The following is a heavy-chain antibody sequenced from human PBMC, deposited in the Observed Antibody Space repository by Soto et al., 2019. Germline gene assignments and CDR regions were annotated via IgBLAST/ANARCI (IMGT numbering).Heavy chain of an antibody. CDR1: GFVFKDSS. D-gene: IGHD3-10*01. CDR2: IRDRAYNYVT. CDR3: TRLISAAQDY. V-gene: IGHV3-73*01. J-gene: IGHJ4*02. Sequence: EVLLVESGGGLVQPGGSLKLSCEASGFVFKDSSIHWVRQASGKGLEWVGRIRDRAYNYVTAYAASVKGRFTISRDDSNNKAYLQMDSLKTEDTAIYYCTRLISAAQDYWGQGTLVTVSS.